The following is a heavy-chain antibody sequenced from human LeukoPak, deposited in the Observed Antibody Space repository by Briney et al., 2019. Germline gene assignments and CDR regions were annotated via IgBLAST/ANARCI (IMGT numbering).Heavy chain of an antibody. Sequence: EASVKVSCKASGYTFTGYYMRWVRQAPGRGLEWMGLIYPSDGSTRYAQRFQGRVIMSRDTSTSTVYMELSSLRSEDTAVYYCARGPPGDSSGYYSHPFENWGQGTLVTVSS. CDR1: GYTFTGYY. D-gene: IGHD3-22*01. CDR2: IYPSDGST. CDR3: ARGPPGDSSGYYSHPFEN. J-gene: IGHJ4*02. V-gene: IGHV1-46*01.